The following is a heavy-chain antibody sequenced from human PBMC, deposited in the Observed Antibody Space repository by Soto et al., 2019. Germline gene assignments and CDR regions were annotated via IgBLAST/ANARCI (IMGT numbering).Heavy chain of an antibody. CDR2: INSDGSRT. J-gene: IGHJ4*02. V-gene: IGHV3-74*01. D-gene: IGHD1-1*01. CDR3: VRDVQLQSFEQ. Sequence: EVQLVESGGGLVQPGGSLRLSCAASGFTFSNYLMHWVRQAPGKGLFWVSRINSDGSRTHYADSVKGRFTISRDNAKNTLYLQMNSLRPDDTAVYYCVRDVQLQSFEQWGQGALVTVSS. CDR1: GFTFSNYL.